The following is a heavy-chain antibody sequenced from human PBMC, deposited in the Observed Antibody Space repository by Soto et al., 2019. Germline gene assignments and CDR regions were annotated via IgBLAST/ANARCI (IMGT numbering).Heavy chain of an antibody. CDR3: ARLDYYDSSGYYQVYYFDY. V-gene: IGHV4-39*01. Sequence: PSETLSLTCTVSGGSISSSSYYWGWIRQPPGKGLEWIGSIYYSGSTYYNPSLKSRVTISVDTSKNQFSLKLSSVTAADTAVYYCARLDYYDSSGYYQVYYFDYWGQGTLVTVSS. J-gene: IGHJ4*02. CDR1: GGSISSSSYY. CDR2: IYYSGST. D-gene: IGHD3-22*01.